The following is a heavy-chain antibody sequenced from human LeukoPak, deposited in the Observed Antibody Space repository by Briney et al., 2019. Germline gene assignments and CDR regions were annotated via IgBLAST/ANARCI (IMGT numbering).Heavy chain of an antibody. J-gene: IGHJ4*02. CDR2: IIPIFGTA. V-gene: IGHV1-69*13. Sequence: ASVKVSCKASGGTFSSYAISWVRQAPGQGLEWMGGIIPIFGTANYAQKFQGRVTITADESTSTAYMELSSLRFEDTAVYYCARERFEGYFDYWGQGTLVTVSS. D-gene: IGHD3-3*01. CDR1: GGTFSSYA. CDR3: ARERFEGYFDY.